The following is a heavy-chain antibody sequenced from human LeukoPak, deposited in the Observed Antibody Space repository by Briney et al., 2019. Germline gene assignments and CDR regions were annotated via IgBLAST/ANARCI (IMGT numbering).Heavy chain of an antibody. D-gene: IGHD3-22*01. Sequence: QTLSLTCGVSGGSISSGGYFWSWIRPPPGKGLGWIGYLYHSGSTYYNPSLKSRVTISVDRSKNQFSLKLSSVTAADTAVYYCARGPMYYYDSSGQFDYWGQGTLVTVSS. CDR1: GGSISSGGYF. CDR3: ARGPMYYYDSSGQFDY. J-gene: IGHJ4*02. CDR2: LYHSGST. V-gene: IGHV4-30-2*01.